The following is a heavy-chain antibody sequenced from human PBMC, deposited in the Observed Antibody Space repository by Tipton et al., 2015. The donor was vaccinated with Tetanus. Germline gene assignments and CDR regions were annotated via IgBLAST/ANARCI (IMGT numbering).Heavy chain of an antibody. D-gene: IGHD2-8*01. J-gene: IGHJ5*02. CDR3: ARRLIQNWFDP. Sequence: TLSLTCTVSGGSIRGGGYYWTWIRQHPERGLEWIGYIYYTGNTYYNPSLKSRVTISVDMSKNQFSLKLTSLTAADMAVYYCARRLIQNWFDPWGQGTLVTVSS. CDR1: GGSIRGGGYY. V-gene: IGHV4-31*03. CDR2: IYYTGNT.